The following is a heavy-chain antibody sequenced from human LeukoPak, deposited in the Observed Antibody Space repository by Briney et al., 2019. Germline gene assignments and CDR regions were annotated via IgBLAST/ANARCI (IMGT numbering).Heavy chain of an antibody. Sequence: PGGSLRLSCAASGFTLSSYAMSWVRQAPGKGLEWVSAISDSGNTYHADSVKGRFTISRDSSKNTLYLQMNSLRAEDTAVYYCAKDRVFELWFEEASPYYFDYWGQGTLVTVSS. J-gene: IGHJ4*02. CDR2: ISDSGNT. CDR3: AKDRVFELWFEEASPYYFDY. CDR1: GFTLSSYA. V-gene: IGHV3-23*01. D-gene: IGHD3-10*01.